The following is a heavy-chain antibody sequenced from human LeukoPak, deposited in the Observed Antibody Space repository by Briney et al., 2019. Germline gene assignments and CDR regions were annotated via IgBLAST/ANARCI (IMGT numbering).Heavy chain of an antibody. CDR2: INHSGST. Sequence: PSETLSLTCTVSGGSVSSGSYYWSWIRQPPGKGLEWIGEINHSGSTNYNPSLKSRVTISVDTSKNQFSLKLSSVTAADTAVYYCARGRDTSYFDYWGQGTLVTVSS. CDR1: GGSVSSGSYY. D-gene: IGHD3-16*02. V-gene: IGHV4-39*07. CDR3: ARGRDTSYFDY. J-gene: IGHJ4*02.